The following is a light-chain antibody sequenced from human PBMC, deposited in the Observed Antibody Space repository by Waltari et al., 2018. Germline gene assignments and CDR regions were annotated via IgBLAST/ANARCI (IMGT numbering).Light chain of an antibody. CDR2: KAS. J-gene: IGKJ1*01. V-gene: IGKV1-5*03. CDR1: QTMSNW. Sequence: DIQMTQSPSTLPASVGDTVTITCRASQTMSNWLSWYQQKPGKAPKVLIYKASNLQSGVPSRFSGSVSGTEFTLTISSLQPDDFATYYCQHFSTYSTFGQGTKVEIK. CDR3: QHFSTYST.